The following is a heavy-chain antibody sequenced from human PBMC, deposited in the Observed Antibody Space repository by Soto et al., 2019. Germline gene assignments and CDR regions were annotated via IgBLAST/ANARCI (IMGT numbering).Heavy chain of an antibody. D-gene: IGHD2-21*01. CDR1: GFTFSSYA. V-gene: IGHV3-23*01. J-gene: IGHJ4*02. CDR3: AKFRSADCSIGSCSLDY. CDR2: ISGTGAST. Sequence: EVQLLESGGGLVQPGGSLRLSCAASGFTFSSYALTWVRQAPGKGLEWVSSISGTGASTYYTDSMKGRFTISRDNSKNTVFVQMDSLRAEDTAVFYCAKFRSADCSIGSCSLDYWGQGTLVTVSS.